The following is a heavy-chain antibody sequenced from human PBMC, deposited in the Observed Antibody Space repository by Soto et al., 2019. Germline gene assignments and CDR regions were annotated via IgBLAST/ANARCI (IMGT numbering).Heavy chain of an antibody. CDR2: ISGSGGST. CDR1: GFTFSSYA. D-gene: IGHD4-17*01. Sequence: GGSLRLSCAASGFTFSSYAMSWVRQAPGKGLEWVSAISGSGGSTYYADSVKGRFTISRDNSKNTLYLQMNSLRAEDTAVYYCARSGYGDYGYRSSKNFDYWGQGTLVTVS. CDR3: ARSGYGDYGYRSSKNFDY. J-gene: IGHJ4*02. V-gene: IGHV3-23*01.